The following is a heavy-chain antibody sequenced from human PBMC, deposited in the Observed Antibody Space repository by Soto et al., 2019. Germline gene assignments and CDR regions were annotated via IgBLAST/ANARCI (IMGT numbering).Heavy chain of an antibody. Sequence: QVQLVQSGAEVKKPGSSVKVSCKASGGTFSKNAISWVRQAPGQGLEGMGGIIPAFDRANYAQKFQGRVTITADESTSTAYMDLSSLRSEDTAVYYCARDTREITRVRGVIPYYVYHMDVWGQGTTVTVSS. V-gene: IGHV1-69*01. CDR1: GGTFSKNA. CDR3: ARDTREITRVRGVIPYYVYHMDV. D-gene: IGHD3-10*01. J-gene: IGHJ6*02. CDR2: IIPAFDRA.